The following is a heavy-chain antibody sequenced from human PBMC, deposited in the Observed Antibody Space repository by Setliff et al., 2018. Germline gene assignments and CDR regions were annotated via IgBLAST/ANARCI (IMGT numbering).Heavy chain of an antibody. V-gene: IGHV3-30*07. J-gene: IGHJ3*02. CDR3: VGDPPQSGYAFAI. D-gene: IGHD7-27*01. CDR1: GFSFSTYT. Sequence: GSLRLSCVASGFSFSTYTVHWVRQAPGKGLEWVAVTSYDGINKYYADSVKGRFTISRDNSKNTLYLQMNSLRVDDTAVYYCVGDPPQSGYAFAIWGQGTMVTVSS. CDR2: TSYDGINK.